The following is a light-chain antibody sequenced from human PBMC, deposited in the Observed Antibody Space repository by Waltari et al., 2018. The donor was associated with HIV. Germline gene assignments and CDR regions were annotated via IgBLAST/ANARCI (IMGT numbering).Light chain of an antibody. CDR2: EDK. Sequence: FMLTQPHSVSESPGKTVTISRTRSSGNIASAHVQCYQQRPGSSPTTVIYEDKHRPSGVPDRFSGSIDSSSNSAYLTISGLKTEDEADYYCQSFDSTNQVFGGGTKLTVL. V-gene: IGLV6-57*01. J-gene: IGLJ3*02. CDR3: QSFDSTNQV. CDR1: SGNIASAH.